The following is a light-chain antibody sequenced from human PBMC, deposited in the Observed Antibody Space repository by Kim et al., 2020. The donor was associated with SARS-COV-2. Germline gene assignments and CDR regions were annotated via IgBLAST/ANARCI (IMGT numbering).Light chain of an antibody. V-gene: IGKV1-5*03. CDR1: QSISRW. Sequence: DIQMTQSSSTLSASVGDRVTITCRASQSISRWLAWYQQKPGTAPKLLIYEASNLESGVPSRFSGSGSGTEFTLTVSGLQPDDFATYYCQQYDDFGTFGQGTKVDIK. CDR2: EAS. J-gene: IGKJ1*01. CDR3: QQYDDFGT.